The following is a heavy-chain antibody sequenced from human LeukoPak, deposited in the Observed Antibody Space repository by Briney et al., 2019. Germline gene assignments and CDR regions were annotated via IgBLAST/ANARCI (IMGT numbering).Heavy chain of an antibody. Sequence: PSETLSLTCTVSGGSISSYYWSWIRQPPGKGLEWIGYIYYSGSTNYNPSLKSRVTISVDTSKNQFSLKLSPVTAADTAVYYCARDLLWFESHYFDYWGQGTLVTVSS. D-gene: IGHD3-10*01. CDR3: ARDLLWFESHYFDY. CDR2: IYYSGST. CDR1: GGSISSYY. J-gene: IGHJ4*02. V-gene: IGHV4-59*01.